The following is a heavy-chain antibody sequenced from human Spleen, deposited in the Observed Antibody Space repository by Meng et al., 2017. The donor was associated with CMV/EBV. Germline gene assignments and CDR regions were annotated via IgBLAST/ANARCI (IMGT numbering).Heavy chain of an antibody. V-gene: IGHV3-23*01. CDR1: GFTLWTND. CDR3: AKVGERGTHGVYPFGS. CDR2: ITGSGDTT. D-gene: IGHD2-8*01. Sequence: GFTLWTNDMSWVRQVPGKGLEWVSAITGSGDTTWYIDPVRGRFTISRDNSKNTLFLQMNSLGAEDTAVYYCAKVGERGTHGVYPFGSWGQGTLVTVSS. J-gene: IGHJ4*02.